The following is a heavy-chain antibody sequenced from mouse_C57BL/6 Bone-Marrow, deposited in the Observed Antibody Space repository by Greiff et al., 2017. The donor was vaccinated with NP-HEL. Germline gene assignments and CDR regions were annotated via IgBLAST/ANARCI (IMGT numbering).Heavy chain of an antibody. V-gene: IGHV3-6*01. J-gene: IGHJ3*01. CDR2: ISYDGSN. CDR1: GYSIISGYY. CDR3: AREGGYYGSPFAY. Sequence: EVHLVESGPGLVKPSQSLSLTCSVTGYSIISGYYWNWIRQFPGNKLEWVAYISYDGSNNYNPSFKNRISITRDISKNQFFLKLTSATTEYTATYYCAREGGYYGSPFAYWGQGTLVTVSA. D-gene: IGHD1-1*01.